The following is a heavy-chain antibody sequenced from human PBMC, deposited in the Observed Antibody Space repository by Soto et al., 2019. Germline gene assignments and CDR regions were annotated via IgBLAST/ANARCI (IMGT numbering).Heavy chain of an antibody. Sequence: QVQLVQSGAEVKKPGSSVKVSCKASGGTFSSYAISWVRQAPGQGLEWMGGIIPIFGTANYAQKFQGRVTITADESTSTAYMELSSLRSEDTAVYYCARGGANRAYGSGRSSNYYYYYYGMDVLGQGTTVTVSS. D-gene: IGHD3-10*01. J-gene: IGHJ6*02. V-gene: IGHV1-69*01. CDR1: GGTFSSYA. CDR3: ARGGANRAYGSGRSSNYYYYYYGMDV. CDR2: IIPIFGTA.